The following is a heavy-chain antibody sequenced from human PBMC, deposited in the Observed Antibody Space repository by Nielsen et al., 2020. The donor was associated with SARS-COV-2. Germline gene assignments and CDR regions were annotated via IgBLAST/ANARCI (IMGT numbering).Heavy chain of an antibody. Sequence: GESLKISCAASGFTFSRYAMHRVRQAPGKGLEWVAVISYGGSNKYYADSVKGRFTISRDNSKNTLYLQMNSLRAEDTAVYYCARAERITKGRYGMDVWGQGTTVTVSS. CDR1: GFTFSRYA. CDR3: ARAERITKGRYGMDV. V-gene: IGHV3-30*04. CDR2: ISYGGSNK. D-gene: IGHD3-10*01. J-gene: IGHJ6*02.